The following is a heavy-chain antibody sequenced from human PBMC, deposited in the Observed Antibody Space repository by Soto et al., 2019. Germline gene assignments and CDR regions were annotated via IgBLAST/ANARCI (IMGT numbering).Heavy chain of an antibody. Sequence: PGGSLRLSCAASGFTFSSYSMNWVRQAPGKGLEWVSSISSSSSYIYYADSVKGRFTISRDNAKNSLYLQMNSLRAEDTAVYYCARDGGVVIPYNWFDPWGQGTLV. CDR2: ISSSSSYI. D-gene: IGHD3-3*01. V-gene: IGHV3-21*01. CDR3: ARDGGVVIPYNWFDP. CDR1: GFTFSSYS. J-gene: IGHJ5*02.